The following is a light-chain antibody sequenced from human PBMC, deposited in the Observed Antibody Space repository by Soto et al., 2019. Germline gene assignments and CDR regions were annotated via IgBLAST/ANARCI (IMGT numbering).Light chain of an antibody. CDR1: QSVSTNY. V-gene: IGKV3D-20*02. Sequence: EIVLTQSPGTLSLSPGDRATLSCRANQSVSTNYLAWYQQKSGQAPRLLIYAASSRTSGISDRFSGSGSGTDFTLTISRLEPEDFAVYYCQQRSTWPFTFGPGTKVDIK. CDR3: QQRSTWPFT. J-gene: IGKJ3*01. CDR2: AAS.